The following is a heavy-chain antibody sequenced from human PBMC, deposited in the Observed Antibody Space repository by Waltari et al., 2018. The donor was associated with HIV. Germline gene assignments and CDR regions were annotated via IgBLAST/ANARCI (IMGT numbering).Heavy chain of an antibody. V-gene: IGHV3-23*01. CDR3: TGTFGVVWGAPRFFDY. CDR2: ITFDADKA. Sequence: EVRLLESGGKIVTPGGSLRLSCEVSGFTFSDYVMNWVRQAPGQGLQWASSITFDADKACYADALKGRATVSRANFKNTLFLEITNLRVEDTGTYYCTGTFGVVWGAPRFFDYWGRGTLVFVSS. J-gene: IGHJ4*02. D-gene: IGHD3-16*01. CDR1: GFTFSDYV.